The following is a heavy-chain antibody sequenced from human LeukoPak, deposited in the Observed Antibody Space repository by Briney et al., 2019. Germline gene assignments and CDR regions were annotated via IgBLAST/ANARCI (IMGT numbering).Heavy chain of an antibody. CDR3: ARDPAMTFNWFGP. D-gene: IGHD2-21*02. CDR2: IYHSGTA. V-gene: IGHV4-38-2*02. J-gene: IGHJ5*02. Sequence: PSETLSLTCAVSGYSIGSGYYWAWIRQPPGKGLEWIASIYHSGTAYSNPSLQSRVTLSVDTSKNQFSLKVSSVTAADTAVYYCARDPAMTFNWFGPWGQGTLVTVSS. CDR1: GYSIGSGYY.